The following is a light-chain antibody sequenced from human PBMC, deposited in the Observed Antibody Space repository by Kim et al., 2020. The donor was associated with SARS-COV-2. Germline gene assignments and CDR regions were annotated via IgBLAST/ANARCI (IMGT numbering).Light chain of an antibody. J-gene: IGKJ1*01. CDR3: QQYNSYSQT. V-gene: IGKV1-5*03. Sequence: ASVGDRVTITCRASQSISSWLAWYQQKPEKAPKLLIYKASSLESGVPSRFSGSGSGTEFTLTISSLQPDDFATYYCQQYNSYSQTFGQGTKVDIK. CDR1: QSISSW. CDR2: KAS.